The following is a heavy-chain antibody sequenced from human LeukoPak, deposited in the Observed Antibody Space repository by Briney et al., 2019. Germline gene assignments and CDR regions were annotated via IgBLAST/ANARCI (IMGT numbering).Heavy chain of an antibody. Sequence: ASVKVSCKASGYTFTSYYMHWVRQAPGQGLEWMGIINPSGGSTGYAQKFQGRVTMTRDTSTSTVYMELSSLRSEDTAVYYCARLFSQDDAFDIWGQGTMVTVSS. V-gene: IGHV1-46*03. J-gene: IGHJ3*02. CDR3: ARLFSQDDAFDI. CDR2: INPSGGST. CDR1: GYTFTSYY.